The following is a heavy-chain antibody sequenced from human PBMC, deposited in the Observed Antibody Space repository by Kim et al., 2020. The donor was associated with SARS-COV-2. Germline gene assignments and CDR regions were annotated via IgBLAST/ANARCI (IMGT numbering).Heavy chain of an antibody. CDR1: GGSISSGSYY. CDR2: IYTSGST. J-gene: IGHJ6*02. Sequence: SETLSLTCNVSGGSISSGSYYWSWIRQPAGKGLEWIGRIYTSGSTNYNPSLKSRVTISVDTSKNQFSLKLSSVTAADTAVYYCAREGDSSSFHHLYYYGMDVWGQGTTVTVSS. CDR3: AREGDSSSFHHLYYYGMDV. V-gene: IGHV4-61*02. D-gene: IGHD6-6*01.